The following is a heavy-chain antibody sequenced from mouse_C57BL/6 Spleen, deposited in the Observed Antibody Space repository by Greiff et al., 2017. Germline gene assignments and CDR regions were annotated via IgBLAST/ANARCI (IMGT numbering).Heavy chain of an antibody. CDR1: GFTFSDYG. D-gene: IGHD2-4*01. J-gene: IGHJ2*01. V-gene: IGHV5-17*01. CDR3: ARGAMITLDY. Sequence: EVHLVESGGGLVKPGGSLKLSCAASGFTFSDYGMHWVRQAPEKGLEWVAYISSGSSTIYYADTVKGRFTISRDNAKNTLFLQMTSLRSEDTAMYYCARGAMITLDYWGQGTTLTVSS. CDR2: ISSGSSTI.